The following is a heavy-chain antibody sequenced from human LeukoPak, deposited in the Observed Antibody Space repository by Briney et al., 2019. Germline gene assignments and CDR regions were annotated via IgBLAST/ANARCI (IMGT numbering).Heavy chain of an antibody. D-gene: IGHD3-10*01. J-gene: IGHJ4*02. CDR3: ARAVGGDGSGSL. CDR1: GASISGSGYY. V-gene: IGHV4-61*08. CDR2: IYYRVTS. Sequence: PSETLSLTCAVSGASISGSGYYWSWIRQPPGKGLEWIGYIYYRVTSDYNPSLKSRVTMSVDMSTRQISLKLSSVTAADTAVYYCARAVGGDGSGSLWGPGTLVTVSS.